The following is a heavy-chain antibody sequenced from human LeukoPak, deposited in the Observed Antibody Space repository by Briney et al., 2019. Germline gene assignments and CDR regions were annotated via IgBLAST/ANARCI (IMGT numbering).Heavy chain of an antibody. CDR3: ARDYGSSWFDAFDI. D-gene: IGHD6-13*01. Sequence: GGSLRLSCAASGFTFSSYGMHWVRQAPGKGLEWVAVIWYDGSNKYYADSVKGRFTISRDNSKNTLYLQMNSLRAEDTAVYYCARDYGSSWFDAFDIWGQGIMVTVSS. CDR2: IWYDGSNK. V-gene: IGHV3-33*01. CDR1: GFTFSSYG. J-gene: IGHJ3*02.